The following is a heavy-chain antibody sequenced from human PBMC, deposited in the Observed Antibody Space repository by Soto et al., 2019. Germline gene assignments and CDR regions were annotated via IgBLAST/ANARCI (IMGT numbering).Heavy chain of an antibody. D-gene: IGHD3-3*01. J-gene: IGHJ4*02. Sequence: SETLSLTCAVYGGSFSGYYWSWIRQPPGKGLEWIGEINHSGSTNYNPSLKSRVTISVDTSKNQFSLKLSSVTAADTAVYYCARGSGYYRGRYIDYWGQGTLVTVSS. CDR3: ARGSGYYRGRYIDY. CDR2: INHSGST. CDR1: GGSFSGYY. V-gene: IGHV4-34*01.